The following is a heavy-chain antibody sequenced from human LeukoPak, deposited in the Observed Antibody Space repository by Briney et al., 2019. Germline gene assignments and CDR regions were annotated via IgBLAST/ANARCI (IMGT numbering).Heavy chain of an antibody. CDR2: FYPGDSDT. J-gene: IGHJ6*04. D-gene: IGHD2-8*02. CDR3: ARGGGSVLVYWGSGMDV. CDR1: GYSFTSYW. Sequence: GEPLKISCKGSGYSFTSYWSGWVRQMPGKGLEWMGIFYPGDSDTRSSPSFQGQVTISAAKSISTAYLQWSSLKAPDTAMYYGARGGGSVLVYWGSGMDVWGKGSTVTASS. V-gene: IGHV5-51*01.